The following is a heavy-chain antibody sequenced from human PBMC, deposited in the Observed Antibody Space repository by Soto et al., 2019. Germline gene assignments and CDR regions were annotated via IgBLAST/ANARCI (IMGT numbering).Heavy chain of an antibody. CDR1: GFTFSSHW. Sequence: PGGSLRLSCAASGFTFSSHWMSWVRQAPGKGLEWVANIKQDGSEKYYVDSVKGRFTISRDNAKNSLYLQMNSLRAEDTAVYYCARDRHYYGSGSRKAAFDIWGQGTMVTVSS. D-gene: IGHD3-10*01. V-gene: IGHV3-7*01. CDR2: IKQDGSEK. CDR3: ARDRHYYGSGSRKAAFDI. J-gene: IGHJ3*02.